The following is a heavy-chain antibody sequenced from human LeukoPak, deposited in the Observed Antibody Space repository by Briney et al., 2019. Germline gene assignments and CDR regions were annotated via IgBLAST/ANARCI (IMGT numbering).Heavy chain of an antibody. Sequence: SETLSLTCTVSGGSISSHYWSWIRQPPGKGLEWIGYIYYSGSTNYNPSLKSRVTISVDTSKNQFSLKLSSVTAADTAVYYCARVAEYYDFWSGYYYYYYYMDVWGKGTTVTVSS. V-gene: IGHV4-59*11. D-gene: IGHD3-3*01. CDR3: ARVAEYYDFWSGYYYYYYYMDV. CDR1: GGSISSHY. CDR2: IYYSGST. J-gene: IGHJ6*03.